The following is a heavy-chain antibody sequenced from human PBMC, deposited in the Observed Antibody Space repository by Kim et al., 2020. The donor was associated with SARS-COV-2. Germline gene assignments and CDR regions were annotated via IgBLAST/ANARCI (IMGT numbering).Heavy chain of an antibody. J-gene: IGHJ6*02. CDR2: ISSSSNYI. D-gene: IGHD3-16*01. V-gene: IGHV3-21*01. CDR3: VNEGYYGMDV. CDR1: GFTFSSYS. Sequence: GGSLRLSCAASGFTFSSYSMNWVRQAPGKGLEWVSSISSSSNYIYYADSVKGRFTISRDNAKNSLYLQMNNLRVEDTAVYYCVNEGYYGMDVWGQGTTVTLSS.